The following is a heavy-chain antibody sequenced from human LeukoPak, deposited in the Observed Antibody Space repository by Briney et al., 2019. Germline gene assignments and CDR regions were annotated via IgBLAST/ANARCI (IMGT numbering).Heavy chain of an antibody. CDR1: GFTFSSYS. CDR3: ARGGGSGSYYYMDV. V-gene: IGHV3-48*01. D-gene: IGHD3-10*01. J-gene: IGHJ6*03. CDR2: ISSSSSTI. Sequence: PGGSLRLSCAASGFTFSSYSMNWVRQAPGKGLEWVSYISSSSSTIYYADSVKGRFTISRDNAKNSLYPQMNSLRAEDTALYYCARGGGSGSYYYMDVWGKGTTVTVSS.